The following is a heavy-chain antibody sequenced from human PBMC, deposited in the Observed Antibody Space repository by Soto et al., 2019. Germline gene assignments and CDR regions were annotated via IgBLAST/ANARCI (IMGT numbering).Heavy chain of an antibody. J-gene: IGHJ4*02. D-gene: IGHD5-12*01. CDR3: ASGVGRESWLQLRSSYFDY. Sequence: QVQLVQSGAEVKKPGSSVKVSCKASGGTFSSYAISWVRQAPGQGLEWMGGIIPIFGTANYAQKFQGRVTSTADESTSTAYMELSSLRSEDTAVYYCASGVGRESWLQLRSSYFDYWGQGTLVTVSS. CDR1: GGTFSSYA. CDR2: IIPIFGTA. V-gene: IGHV1-69*12.